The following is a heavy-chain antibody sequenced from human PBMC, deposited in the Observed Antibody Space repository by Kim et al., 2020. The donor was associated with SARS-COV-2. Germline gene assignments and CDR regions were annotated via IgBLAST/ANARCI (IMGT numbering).Heavy chain of an antibody. CDR3: AKASGSGTYAFDI. Sequence: GGSLRPSCAASGFTFSTFAMSWVRQAPGKGLEWASLIDNGGTSTFYADSVKGRFTISRDNSKNTLYLQMNSLRAEDTAVFYCAKASGSGTYAFDIWGQGT. J-gene: IGHJ3*02. CDR2: IDNGGTST. CDR1: GFTFSTFA. V-gene: IGHV3-23*03. D-gene: IGHD3-10*01.